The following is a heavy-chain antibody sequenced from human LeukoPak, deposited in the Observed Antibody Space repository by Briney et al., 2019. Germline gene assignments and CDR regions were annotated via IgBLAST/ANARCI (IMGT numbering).Heavy chain of an antibody. CDR3: ASTGGDYYGSGSYGYNWFDP. CDR1: GGSISSSSYY. CDR2: IYYSGGT. D-gene: IGHD3-10*01. Sequence: PSETLSLACAVSGGSISSSSYYWGWIRQPPGKGLEWIGSIYYSGGTYYNPSLKSRVTMSVDTSKNQFSLKLSSVTAADTAVYYCASTGGDYYGSGSYGYNWFDPWGQGTLVTVSS. V-gene: IGHV4-39*07. J-gene: IGHJ5*02.